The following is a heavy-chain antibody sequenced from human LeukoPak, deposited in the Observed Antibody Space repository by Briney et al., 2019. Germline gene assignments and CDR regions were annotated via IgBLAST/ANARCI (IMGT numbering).Heavy chain of an antibody. V-gene: IGHV3-23*01. D-gene: IGHD2-21*02. CDR1: GFTFSSYA. Sequence: PGGSLRLSCAASGFTFSSYAMSWVRHAPGEGLEWVSAISGSGGSTYYADSVKGRFTISRDNSKNTLYLQMNSLRAEDTAVYYCAKDVLRLNYGYFDLWGRGTLVSVSP. J-gene: IGHJ2*01. CDR3: AKDVLRLNYGYFDL. CDR2: ISGSGGST.